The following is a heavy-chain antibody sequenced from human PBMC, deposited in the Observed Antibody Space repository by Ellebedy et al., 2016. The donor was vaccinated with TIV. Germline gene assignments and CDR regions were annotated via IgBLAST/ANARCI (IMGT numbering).Heavy chain of an antibody. Sequence: MPSETLSLTCTVSRVSITDPTYYWAWLRQPPGTGLAWLGPIFHRGTTYTSPALSSRGSLSVDTSRNQFSLDLKSVTAADTAVYYCARHLRYSDWRILDHWGPGILVAVSS. V-gene: IGHV4-39*01. CDR2: IFHRGTT. CDR1: RVSITDPTYY. D-gene: IGHD3-9*01. J-gene: IGHJ4*01. CDR3: ARHLRYSDWRILDH.